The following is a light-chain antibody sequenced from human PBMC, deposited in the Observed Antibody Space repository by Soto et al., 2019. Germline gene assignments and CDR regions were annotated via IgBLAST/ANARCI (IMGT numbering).Light chain of an antibody. Sequence: QSALTQPASVSGSPGQSITISCTGSSSDVGGYNYVSWYQQHPGKAPKLIIYEVSNRPSGVSDRFSGSKSGNTASLTISGLQAEDEADYYCNSYTSSSTLYVVFGGGTKVTVL. J-gene: IGLJ2*01. CDR1: SSDVGGYNY. CDR3: NSYTSSSTLYVV. CDR2: EVS. V-gene: IGLV2-14*01.